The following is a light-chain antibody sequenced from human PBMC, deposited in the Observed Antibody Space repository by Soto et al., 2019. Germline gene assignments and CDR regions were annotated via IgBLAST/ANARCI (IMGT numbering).Light chain of an antibody. Sequence: EIVMTQSPATLSVSPGERATLSCRASQSVSSNLAWYQQKPGQAPRLLIYGASTRATGIPARFSGSGSGTEFTLTISSLQHEDFAVYYCQQYNNRPPWTFGQGTKVEIK. CDR2: GAS. CDR3: QQYNNRPPWT. J-gene: IGKJ1*01. CDR1: QSVSSN. V-gene: IGKV3-15*01.